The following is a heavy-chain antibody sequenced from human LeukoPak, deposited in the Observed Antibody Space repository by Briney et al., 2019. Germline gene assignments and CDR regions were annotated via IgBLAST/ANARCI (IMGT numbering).Heavy chain of an antibody. CDR1: GFTFSSYA. CDR3: AKDRYGDYDFDY. J-gene: IGHJ4*02. V-gene: IGHV3-23*01. D-gene: IGHD4-17*01. CDR2: ISGSGGNT. Sequence: PGGSLRLSCAASGFTFSSYAMSWIRQAPGKGLEWVSGISGSGGNTYYADSVKGRFTISRDKSKNTLYLQMNSLRAEDTAVYYCAKDRYGDYDFDYWGQGTLVTVSS.